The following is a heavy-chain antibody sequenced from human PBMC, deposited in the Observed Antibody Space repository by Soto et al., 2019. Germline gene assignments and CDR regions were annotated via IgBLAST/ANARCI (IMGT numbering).Heavy chain of an antibody. Sequence: GASVKVSCKASGGTFSSYTISWVRQAPGQGLEWMGRIIPILNMPNYAQEFQDRVTITADKSSNTVYMELSSVTAADTAVYYCAKDSGYNYGYFRWFDPWGQGTLVTVSS. V-gene: IGHV1-69*04. D-gene: IGHD5-18*01. CDR1: GGTFSSYT. J-gene: IGHJ5*02. CDR2: IIPILNMP. CDR3: AKDSGYNYGYFRWFDP.